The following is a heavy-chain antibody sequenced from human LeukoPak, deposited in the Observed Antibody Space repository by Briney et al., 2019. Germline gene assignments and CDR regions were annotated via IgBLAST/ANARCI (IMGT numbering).Heavy chain of an antibody. J-gene: IGHJ4*02. V-gene: IGHV3-23*01. CDR3: AKVSSVTTSPVDY. CDR1: GFTFSNHG. CDR2: VSPPGGGT. D-gene: IGHD4-11*01. Sequence: GGSLRLSCAASGFTFSNHGMNWVRQAPGKGLEWLSGVSPPGGGTYYADSVKGRFTISRDDSKNTLSLQMNSLRVEDTAVYYCAKVSSVTTSPVDYWGQGTLVTVSS.